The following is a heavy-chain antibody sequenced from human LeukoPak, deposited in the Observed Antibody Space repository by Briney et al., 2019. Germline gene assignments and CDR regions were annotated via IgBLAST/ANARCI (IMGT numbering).Heavy chain of an antibody. J-gene: IGHJ6*03. CDR3: ARDGVVDFWISYGTYNYYYYMDV. CDR2: IWYDGSNK. Sequence: GGSLRLSCAASGFSFSSYGMHWVRQAPGKGLEWVAVIWYDGSNKYYADSVKGRFTISRDNSKNTLYLQMNSLRAEDTAVYYCARDGVVDFWISYGTYNYYYYMDVWGKGTTVTVSS. CDR1: GFSFSSYG. D-gene: IGHD3-3*01. V-gene: IGHV3-33*01.